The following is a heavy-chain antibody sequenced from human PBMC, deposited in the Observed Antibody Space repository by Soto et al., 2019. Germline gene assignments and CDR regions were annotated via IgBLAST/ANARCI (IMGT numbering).Heavy chain of an antibody. CDR2: IYYSGST. CDR3: ARVCLNWFDP. Sequence: TSETLSLTCTVSGGSVSSGSYYWSWIRQPPGKGLEWIGYIYYSGSTNYNPSLKSRVTISVDTSKNQFSLKLSSVTAADTAVYYCARVCLNWFDPWGQGTLDTVSS. J-gene: IGHJ5*02. CDR1: GGSVSSGSYY. V-gene: IGHV4-61*01. D-gene: IGHD3-16*01.